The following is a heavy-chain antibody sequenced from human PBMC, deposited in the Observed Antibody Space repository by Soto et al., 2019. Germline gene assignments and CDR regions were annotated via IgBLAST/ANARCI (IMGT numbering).Heavy chain of an antibody. CDR2: INHSGST. V-gene: IGHV4-34*01. Sequence: QVQLQQWGAGLLKPSETLSLTCGVYGGSFSGYYWSWIRQPPGKGLEWIGEINHSGSTNYNPSLKSRVTISVDTSKYQFSLKLSSVTAADTAVYYCARGATGDFWGQGTLVTVSS. CDR3: ARGATGDF. J-gene: IGHJ4*02. CDR1: GGSFSGYY.